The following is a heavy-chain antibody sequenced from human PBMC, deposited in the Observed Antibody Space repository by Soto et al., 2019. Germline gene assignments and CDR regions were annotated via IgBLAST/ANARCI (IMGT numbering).Heavy chain of an antibody. CDR1: GYTFTSYY. Sequence: GASVKVSCKASGYTFTSYYMHWVRQAPGQGLEWMGIINPSGGSTSYAQKFQGRVTMTRDTSTSTVYMELSSLRSEDTAVYYCARDSLRFLEWLTGNWFDPWGQGTLVTVSS. CDR3: ARDSLRFLEWLTGNWFDP. D-gene: IGHD3-3*01. J-gene: IGHJ5*02. CDR2: INPSGGST. V-gene: IGHV1-46*03.